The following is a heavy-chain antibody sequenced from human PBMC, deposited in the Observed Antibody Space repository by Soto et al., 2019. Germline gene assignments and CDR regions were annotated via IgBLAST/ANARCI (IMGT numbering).Heavy chain of an antibody. CDR2: ISYDGSNK. CDR3: ASVNVYSSSTSCYTGYYGMDV. Sequence: GGSLRLSCAASGFTFSSYAMHWVRQAPGKGREWVAVISYDGSNKYYADSVKGRFTISRDNSKNTLYLQMNSLRAEDTAVYYCASVNVYSSSTSCYTGYYGMDVWGQGTTVTVSS. CDR1: GFTFSSYA. V-gene: IGHV3-30-3*01. D-gene: IGHD2-2*02. J-gene: IGHJ6*02.